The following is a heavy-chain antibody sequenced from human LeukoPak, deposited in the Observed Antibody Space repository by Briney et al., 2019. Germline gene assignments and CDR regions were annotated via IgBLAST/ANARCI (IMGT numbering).Heavy chain of an antibody. CDR1: GFTFSSYE. CDR3: ARRGYSSSWYADAFDI. Sequence: PGGSLRLSCAASGFTFSSYEMNWVRQAPGKGLEWVSYISSSGSTIYYADSVKGRFTISRDNAKNSLYLQMNSLRAEDTDVYYCARRGYSSSWYADAFDIWGQGTMVTVSS. D-gene: IGHD6-13*01. J-gene: IGHJ3*02. V-gene: IGHV3-48*03. CDR2: ISSSGSTI.